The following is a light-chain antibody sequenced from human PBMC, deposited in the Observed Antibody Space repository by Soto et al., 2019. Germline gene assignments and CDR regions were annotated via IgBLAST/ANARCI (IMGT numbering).Light chain of an antibody. CDR2: RND. CDR1: SSNIGRHY. Sequence: QSVLTQPPSASGTPGQRVIISCSGSSSNIGRHYVYWYQQLPETAPKLLIYRNDQRPSGVPDRFSASKSGTSASLAISGLRSEDEADYYCAAWDDRLSGQTLLGGGTKLTVL. V-gene: IGLV1-47*01. J-gene: IGLJ2*01. CDR3: AAWDDRLSGQTL.